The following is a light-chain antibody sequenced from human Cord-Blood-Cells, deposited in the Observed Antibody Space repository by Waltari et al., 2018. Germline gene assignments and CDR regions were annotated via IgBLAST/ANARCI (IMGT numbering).Light chain of an antibody. J-gene: IGKJ1*01. CDR1: QGISNS. V-gene: IGKV1-NL1*01. CDR2: AAS. CDR3: QQYYSTPPWT. Sequence: DIQMTQSPSSLSASVGDRVTITCRASQGISNSLAWYQQKPGKAPKLLLYAASRLESGVPSRFSVSGSGTDYTLTISSLQPEDFATYYCQQYYSTPPWTFGQGTKVEIK.